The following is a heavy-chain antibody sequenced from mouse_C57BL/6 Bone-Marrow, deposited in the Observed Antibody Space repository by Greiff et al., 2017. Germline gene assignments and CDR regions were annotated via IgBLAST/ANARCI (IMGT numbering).Heavy chain of an antibody. CDR2: IYPRSGNT. J-gene: IGHJ3*01. CDR1: GYTITSYG. V-gene: IGHV1-81*01. Sequence: VQLQESGAELARPGASVKLSCKASGYTITSYGISWVKQRTGQGLEWIGEIYPRSGNTYYNEKFKGKATLTADKSSSTAYMELRSLTSEDSSVYFCARRGDLLWYPWFAYWGQGTLVTVSA. D-gene: IGHD2-1*01. CDR3: ARRGDLLWYPWFAY.